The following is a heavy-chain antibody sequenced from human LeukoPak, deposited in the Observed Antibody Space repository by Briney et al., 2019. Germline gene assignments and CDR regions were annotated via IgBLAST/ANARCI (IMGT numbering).Heavy chain of an antibody. J-gene: IGHJ4*02. CDR2: INPSGGST. CDR1: GYTFTSYY. D-gene: IGHD3-3*01. V-gene: IGHV1-46*01. Sequence: ASVKVSCKASGYTFTSYYMHWVRQAPGQGLEWMGIINPSGGSTSYAQKFQGRVTMTRDMSTSTVYMELSSLRSEDTAVYYCARGIGGTYYDFWSGYCVPNHADYWGQGTLVTVSS. CDR3: ARGIGGTYYDFWSGYCVPNHADY.